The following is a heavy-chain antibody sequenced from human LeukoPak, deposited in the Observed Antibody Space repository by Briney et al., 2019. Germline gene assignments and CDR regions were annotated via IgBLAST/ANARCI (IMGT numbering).Heavy chain of an antibody. V-gene: IGHV3-21*01. CDR3: ARALRRNGYYAFDI. CDR1: GFTFSSYT. D-gene: IGHD5-24*01. CDR2: TRSSRSYI. Sequence: PAQSMTLSWAAFGFTFSSYTMNWVRQATRKWLDWVESTRSSRSYIYYANSVKGQLNISRDHAKNSLCLEMDGLRAEGPTVYYRARALRRNGYYAFDIWGQGTMVTVSS. J-gene: IGHJ3*02.